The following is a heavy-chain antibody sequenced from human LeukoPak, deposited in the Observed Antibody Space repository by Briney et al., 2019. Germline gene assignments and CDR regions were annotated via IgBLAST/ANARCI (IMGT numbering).Heavy chain of an antibody. Sequence: SETLSLTCTVSGDSTSSYYWKWIRQPAGEGLEWIGRFYNSGNIKYNPSLKSRVTMSVDTAPEQFSLKLSSVTAADTAVYYCARDNPVDYYKNYGMDVWGQGITVIVSS. CDR2: FYNSGNI. J-gene: IGHJ6*01. CDR1: GDSTSSYY. CDR3: ARDNPVDYYKNYGMDV. V-gene: IGHV4-4*07. D-gene: IGHD1-14*01.